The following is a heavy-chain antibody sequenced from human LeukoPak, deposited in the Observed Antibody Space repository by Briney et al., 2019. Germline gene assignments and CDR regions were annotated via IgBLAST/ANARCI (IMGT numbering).Heavy chain of an antibody. CDR2: INHSGST. CDR1: GVSFSGYY. Sequence: KPSETLSLTCAVYGVSFSGYYWSWIRQPPGKGLEWIGEINHSGSTNYNPSLKSRVSISVDTPKNQFSLKLSSVTAADTAVYYCARRLAARPRIDYWGQGTLVTVSS. CDR3: ARRLAARPRIDY. V-gene: IGHV4-34*01. D-gene: IGHD6-6*01. J-gene: IGHJ4*02.